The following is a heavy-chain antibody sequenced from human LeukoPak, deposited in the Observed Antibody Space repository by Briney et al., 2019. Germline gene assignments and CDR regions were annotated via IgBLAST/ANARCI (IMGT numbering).Heavy chain of an antibody. V-gene: IGHV1-18*01. D-gene: IGHD3-3*01. CDR1: GYTFTSYG. CDR2: ISAYNGNT. Sequence: ASVKVSCKASGYTFTSYGISWGRQPPGQGLEWMGWISAYNGNTNYAQKLQGRVTMTTDTSTSTAYMELRSLRSDDTAVYYCAREFLEHTFDYRGQGTLVTVSS. J-gene: IGHJ4*02. CDR3: AREFLEHTFDY.